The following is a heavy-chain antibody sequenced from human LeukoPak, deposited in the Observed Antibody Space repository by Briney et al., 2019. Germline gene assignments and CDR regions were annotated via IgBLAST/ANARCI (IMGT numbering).Heavy chain of an antibody. J-gene: IGHJ1*01. CDR1: GFTFSNYA. D-gene: IGHD3-10*01. CDR3: ARGPSGSYPGYFQH. CDR2: ISGGADNT. V-gene: IGHV3-23*01. Sequence: PGGSLRLSCAASGFTFSNYAMSWVRQAPGKGLEWVSAISGGADNTYYADSVKGRFTISRDNSKNTLYLQFNSLRAEDTAVYYCARGPSGSYPGYFQHWGQGTLVTVSS.